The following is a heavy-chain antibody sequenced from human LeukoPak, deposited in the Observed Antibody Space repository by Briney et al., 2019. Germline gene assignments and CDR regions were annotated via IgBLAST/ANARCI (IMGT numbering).Heavy chain of an antibody. V-gene: IGHV3-15*01. CDR1: GFTFSNAW. J-gene: IGHJ4*02. D-gene: IGHD3-10*01. Sequence: PGGSLRLSCAASGFTFSNAWMTWVRQAPGQGLEWVARIKSKTDGETTDYAAPVKGRFTISRDDSKNTLYLQMNSLKTEDTAVYYCTTDRTMVRDFDYWGQGTLVTVSS. CDR2: IKSKTDGETT. CDR3: TTDRTMVRDFDY.